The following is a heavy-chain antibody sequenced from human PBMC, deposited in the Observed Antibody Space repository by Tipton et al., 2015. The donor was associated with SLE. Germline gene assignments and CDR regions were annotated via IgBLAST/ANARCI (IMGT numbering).Heavy chain of an antibody. J-gene: IGHJ6*03. CDR2: IYYSGST. Sequence: LRLSCAVYGGSFSGYYWSWIRQPPGKGLEWIGYIYYSGSTNYNPSLKSRVTISVDTSKNQFSLKLSSVTAADTAVYYCASTTIFGGYYYYMDVWGKGTTVTVSS. V-gene: IGHV4-59*01. CDR3: ASTTIFGGYYYYMDV. CDR1: GGSFSGYY. D-gene: IGHD3-3*01.